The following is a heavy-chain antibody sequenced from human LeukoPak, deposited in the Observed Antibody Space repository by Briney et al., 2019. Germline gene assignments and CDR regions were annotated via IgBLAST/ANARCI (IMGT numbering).Heavy chain of an antibody. Sequence: GGSLRLSCAASGFTFSSYGMHWVRQAPDKGLEWVAFIRYDGSNKYYADSVKGRFTISRDNSKNTLYLQMNSLGAEDTAVYYCAKDMAATLDYWGQGNLVTVSS. CDR2: IRYDGSNK. CDR3: AKDMAATLDY. CDR1: GFTFSSYG. J-gene: IGHJ4*02. D-gene: IGHD6-25*01. V-gene: IGHV3-30*02.